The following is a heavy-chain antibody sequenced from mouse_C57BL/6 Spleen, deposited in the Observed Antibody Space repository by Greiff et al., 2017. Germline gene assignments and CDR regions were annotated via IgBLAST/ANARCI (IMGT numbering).Heavy chain of an antibody. D-gene: IGHD2-4*01. Sequence: EVQGVESGPELVKPGASVKISCKASGYSFTGYYMNWVKQSPEKSLEWIGEINPSTGGTTYNQKFKAKATLTVDKSSSTAYMQLKSLTSEDSAVYYCARGGNDYDGYAMDYWGQGTSVTVSS. V-gene: IGHV1-42*01. CDR2: INPSTGGT. CDR1: GYSFTGYY. J-gene: IGHJ4*01. CDR3: ARGGNDYDGYAMDY.